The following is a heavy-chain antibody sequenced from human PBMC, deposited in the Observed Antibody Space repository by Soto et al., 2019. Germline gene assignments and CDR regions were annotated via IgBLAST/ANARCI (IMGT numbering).Heavy chain of an antibody. J-gene: IGHJ3*02. D-gene: IGHD3-16*01. Sequence: EVQLLESGGGLLQPGGSLRLSCSSSGFNFSSHGMSWFRQAPGKGLEWVSHIGGNGVSIYYADSVRGRFTISRDNSKNTLYLQLNSLRAEDTAVYYCTKGYDYVSFDMWGQGTMVTVS. CDR2: IGGNGVSI. CDR1: GFNFSSHG. CDR3: TKGYDYVSFDM. V-gene: IGHV3-23*01.